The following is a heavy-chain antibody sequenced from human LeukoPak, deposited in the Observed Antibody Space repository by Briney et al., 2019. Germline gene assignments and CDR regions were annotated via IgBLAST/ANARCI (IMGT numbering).Heavy chain of an antibody. CDR1: GGSFSGYY. CDR2: INHSGST. Sequence: SETLSLTCAVYGGSFSGYYWSWIRQPPGKGLAWIGEINHSGSTNYNPSLRSRVTIPVDTSKNQFSLKLSSVTAADTAVYYCARVRGTSLRYYYYMDVWGKGTTVTVS. V-gene: IGHV4-34*01. J-gene: IGHJ6*03. CDR3: ARVRGTSLRYYYYMDV. D-gene: IGHD2-2*01.